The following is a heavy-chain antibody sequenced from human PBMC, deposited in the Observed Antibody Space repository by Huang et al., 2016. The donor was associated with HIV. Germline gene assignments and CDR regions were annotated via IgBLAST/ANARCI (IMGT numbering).Heavy chain of an antibody. V-gene: IGHV1-69*01. J-gene: IGHJ4*02. Sequence: QVHLVQSGAEVKKPGSSVKVSCKASGDSFTSLPINWVRQAPGQGLEWVGGFVRMRVAATYARKVRGRVTMSADESTSTSYMRLSRRRSDDTAMYYCATSTPMLGESGGWSGKVVITENVPYVDWGQGTLVTVSS. CDR3: ATSTPMLGESGGWSGKVVITENVPYVD. D-gene: IGHD3-22*01. CDR2: FVRMRVAA. CDR1: GDSFTSLP.